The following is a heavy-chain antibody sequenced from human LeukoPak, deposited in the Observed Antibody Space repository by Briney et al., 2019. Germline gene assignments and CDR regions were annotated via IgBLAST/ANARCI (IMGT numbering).Heavy chain of an antibody. CDR3: ARAGGGSYGGNYFDY. Sequence: SVKVSSTASVGTFTMYAISSVRQAPGQRLEWVGGIIPIFGTAKYAQKFQGRVTITADESTSTAYMELSSLRSEDTAVYYCARAGGGSYGGNYFDYWGQGTLVTVSS. J-gene: IGHJ4*02. V-gene: IGHV1-69*01. CDR1: VGTFTMYA. CDR2: IIPIFGTA. D-gene: IGHD4-23*01.